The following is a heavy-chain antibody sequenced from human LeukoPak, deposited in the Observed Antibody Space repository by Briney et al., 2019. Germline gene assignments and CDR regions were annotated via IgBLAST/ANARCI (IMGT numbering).Heavy chain of an antibody. D-gene: IGHD4/OR15-4a*01. CDR1: GYTFTVHY. V-gene: IGHV1-2*02. Sequence: ASVKVSCKASGYTFTVHYMHWLRQAPGQGLEWMGWIKPDSGATNFAQNFQGRVTMTSDTSINTGYMELSSLTSDDTAMYYCARDHDYGPDYWGQGTLVTVSA. J-gene: IGHJ4*02. CDR3: ARDHDYGPDY. CDR2: IKPDSGAT.